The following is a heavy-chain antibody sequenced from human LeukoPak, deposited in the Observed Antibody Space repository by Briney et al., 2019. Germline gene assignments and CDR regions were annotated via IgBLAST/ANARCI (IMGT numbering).Heavy chain of an antibody. CDR2: ISGSGGST. CDR1: GFTSSSYA. D-gene: IGHD1-26*01. V-gene: IGHV3-23*01. Sequence: GGSLRLSCAASGFTSSSYAMSWVRQAPGKGLEWVSAISGSGGSTYYADSVKGRFTISRDNSKNTLYLQMNSLRAEDTAVYYCAKASTVGATLNWFDPWGQGTLVTVSS. CDR3: AKASTVGATLNWFDP. J-gene: IGHJ5*02.